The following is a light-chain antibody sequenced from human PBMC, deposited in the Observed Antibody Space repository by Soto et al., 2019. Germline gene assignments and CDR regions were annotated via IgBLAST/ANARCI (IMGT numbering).Light chain of an antibody. CDR3: SSYTTSSTVV. V-gene: IGLV2-14*01. J-gene: IGLJ2*01. Sequence: QSVLTQPASVSGSPGQSITISCTGTSSDVGAYQFVSWYRQHPGKAPKLVISDVSNRPSGVSNRFSGSKSDNTASLTISGLQAEDEADYYCSSYTTSSTVVFGGGTKLTVL. CDR1: SSDVGAYQF. CDR2: DVS.